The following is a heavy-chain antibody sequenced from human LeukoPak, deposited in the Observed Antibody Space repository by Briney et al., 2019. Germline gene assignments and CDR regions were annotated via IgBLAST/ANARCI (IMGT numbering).Heavy chain of an antibody. CDR2: IKQDGSEK. CDR3: ARTPSLYCSGGSCYDC. V-gene: IGHV3-7*01. CDR1: GFTFSSYW. D-gene: IGHD2-15*01. J-gene: IGHJ4*02. Sequence: GGSLRLSCAASGFTFSSYWMSWVRQAPGKGLEWVANIKQDGSEKYYVDSVKGRFTISRDNAKNSLYLQMNSLRAEDTAVYYCARTPSLYCSGGSCYDCWGQGTLVTVSS.